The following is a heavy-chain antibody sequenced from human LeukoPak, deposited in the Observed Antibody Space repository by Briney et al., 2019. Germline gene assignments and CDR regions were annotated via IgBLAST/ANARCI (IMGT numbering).Heavy chain of an antibody. V-gene: IGHV1-8*01. CDR1: GYTFTSYD. CDR3: ANAYCSSTSCYMFDP. Sequence: ASVKVSCKASGYTFTSYDIHWVRQATGQGLEWMGWMNPNSGNTGYAQKFQGRVTMTRNTSISTAYMELSSLRSEDTAVYYCANAYCSSTSCYMFDPWGQGTLVTVSS. CDR2: MNPNSGNT. D-gene: IGHD2-2*02. J-gene: IGHJ5*02.